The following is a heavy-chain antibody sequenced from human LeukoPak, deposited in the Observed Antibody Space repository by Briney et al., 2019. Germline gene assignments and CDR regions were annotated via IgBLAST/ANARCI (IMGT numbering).Heavy chain of an antibody. D-gene: IGHD3-9*01. CDR2: INPNSGGT. CDR1: GYTFTGYY. Sequence: GASVKVSCKASGYTFTGYYMHWVRQAPGQGLEWMGWINPNSGGTNYAQKFQGRVTMTRDTSISSAYMELSRLRSDDTAVYYCAREAGTKRYFGYWGQGTLVTVSS. V-gene: IGHV1-2*02. CDR3: AREAGTKRYFGY. J-gene: IGHJ4*02.